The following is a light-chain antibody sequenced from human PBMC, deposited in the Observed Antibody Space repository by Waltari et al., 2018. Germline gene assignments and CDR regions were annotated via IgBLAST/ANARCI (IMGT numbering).Light chain of an antibody. J-gene: IGLJ2*01. Sequence: QSVLTQPPSASGTPGQRVTISCSGSSSNIGSNFVYWYQQLPGTAPKLLIYRNNRRPAGVPDRCSGSESGTSASLAISGLRSEDEADYYCAAWDDSLSGPVFGGGTKMTVL. CDR3: AAWDDSLSGPV. CDR1: SSNIGSNF. V-gene: IGLV1-47*01. CDR2: RNN.